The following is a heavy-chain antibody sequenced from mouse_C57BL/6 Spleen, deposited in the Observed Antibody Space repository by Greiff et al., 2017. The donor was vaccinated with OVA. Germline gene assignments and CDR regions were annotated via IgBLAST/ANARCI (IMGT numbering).Heavy chain of an antibody. D-gene: IGHD1-1*01. CDR1: GYTFTEYT. J-gene: IGHJ2*01. Sequence: QVQLQQSGAELVKPGASVKLSCKASGYTFTEYTIHWVKQRSGQGLEWIGWFYPGSGSVKYKEKFKDKGTFTADKSSSTVYMELSRLTSADSAVYFCARQDCDGDFDYWGQGTTLTVSS. V-gene: IGHV1-62-2*01. CDR2: FYPGSGSV. CDR3: ARQDCDGDFDY.